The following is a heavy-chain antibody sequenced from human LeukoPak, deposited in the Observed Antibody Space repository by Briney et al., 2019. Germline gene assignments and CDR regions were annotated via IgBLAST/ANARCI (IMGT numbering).Heavy chain of an antibody. Sequence: GGSLRLSCAASGFTFSSYVMSWVRQAPGKGLEWVSGISGRGSSTYYADSVKGRFTISRDNSKNTLYLQMNSLRAEDTAVHYCARQPDDFSGWNNGQDFFDHWGQGTLVTVSS. CDR3: ARQPDDFSGWNNGQDFFDH. CDR2: ISGRGSST. V-gene: IGHV3-23*01. J-gene: IGHJ4*02. CDR1: GFTFSSYV. D-gene: IGHD6-19*01.